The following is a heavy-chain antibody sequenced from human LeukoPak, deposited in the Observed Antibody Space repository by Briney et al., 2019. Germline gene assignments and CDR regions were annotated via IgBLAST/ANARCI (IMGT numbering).Heavy chain of an antibody. CDR1: GYTFTGYY. J-gene: IGHJ4*02. CDR3: ARAKVGARQDLDY. V-gene: IGHV1-2*02. D-gene: IGHD1-26*01. CDR2: INPNSGGT. Sequence: ASVKVSCKASGYTFTGYYMHWVRQAPGQGLEWMGWINPNSGGTNYAQKFQGRVTMTRNTSISTAYMELSSLRSEDTAVYYCARAKVGARQDLDYWGQGTLVTVSS.